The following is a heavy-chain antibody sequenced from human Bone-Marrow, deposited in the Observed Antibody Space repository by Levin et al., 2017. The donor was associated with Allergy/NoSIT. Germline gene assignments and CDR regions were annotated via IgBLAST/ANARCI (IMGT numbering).Heavy chain of an antibody. CDR3: ARDPGYSRGWSYDYQYNMDV. CDR2: ISYSGST. J-gene: IGHJ6*02. Sequence: PSETLSLICTVSGGSVSSGSYSWSWIRQPPGKGLEWIGDISYSGSTNYNPSLKSRVTISADTSKNQVSLKLKSVTVADTAVYYCARDPGYSRGWSYDYQYNMDVWGQGTTVTVSS. D-gene: IGHD6-19*01. CDR1: GGSVSSGSYS. V-gene: IGHV4-61*01.